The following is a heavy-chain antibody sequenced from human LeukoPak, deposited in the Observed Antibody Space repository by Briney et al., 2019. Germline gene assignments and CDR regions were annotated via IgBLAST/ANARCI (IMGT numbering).Heavy chain of an antibody. CDR3: ARDYGWSFAN. CDR1: GFIFSSHW. CDR2: IKYDGSEQ. V-gene: IGHV3-7*03. J-gene: IGHJ4*02. D-gene: IGHD3-10*01. Sequence: GGSLRLSCTSSGFIFSSHWRNWVRQAPGKGPEWVANIKYDGSEQYYVDSVKGRFSISRDNTKNLLYLQMNSLRVEDTAVYYCARDYGWSFANWGQGTLVTVSS.